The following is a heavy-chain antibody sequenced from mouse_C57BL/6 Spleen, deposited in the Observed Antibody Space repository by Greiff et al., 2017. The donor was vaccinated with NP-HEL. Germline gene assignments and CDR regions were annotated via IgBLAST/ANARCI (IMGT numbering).Heavy chain of an antibody. Sequence: VKLMESGAELARPGASVKMSCKASGYTFTSYTMHWVKQRPGQGLEWIGYINPSSGYTKYNQKFKDKATLTADKSSSTAYMQLSSLTSEDSAVYYCARGTGTWYFDVWGTGTTVTVSS. CDR2: INPSSGYT. CDR3: ARGTGTWYFDV. CDR1: GYTFTSYT. J-gene: IGHJ1*03. D-gene: IGHD4-1*01. V-gene: IGHV1-4*01.